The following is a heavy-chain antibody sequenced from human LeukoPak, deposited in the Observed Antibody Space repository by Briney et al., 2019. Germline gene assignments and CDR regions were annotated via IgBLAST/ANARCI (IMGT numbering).Heavy chain of an antibody. CDR2: INPNSGGT. V-gene: IGHV1-2*02. D-gene: IGHD2-2*02. CDR1: GYTFTGYY. J-gene: IGHJ4*02. CDR3: ARLQDCSSTSCYNY. Sequence: ASVKVSCKASGYTFTGYYMHWVRQAPGQGVEWMGWINPNSGGTNYAQKFQGRVTMTRDTSISTAYMELSRLRSDDTAVYYCARLQDCSSTSCYNYWGQGTLVTVSS.